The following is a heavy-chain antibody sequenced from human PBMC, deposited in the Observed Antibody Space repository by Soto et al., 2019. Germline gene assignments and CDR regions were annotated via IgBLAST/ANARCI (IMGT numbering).Heavy chain of an antibody. V-gene: IGHV4-30-4*01. CDR1: GGSISSGDYS. J-gene: IGHJ5*02. CDR2: IYNSGIT. CDR3: ARGVTVFGLVSRFWFDP. D-gene: IGHD3-3*01. Sequence: QVLLQESGPGLVKSSQTLSLTCTVSGGSISSGDYSWSWVRQSPGKGLEWIGHIYNSGITYYNPSLKSRVVIAIGTSWNQFSLRLNSLTAADRAVYFCARGVTVFGLVSRFWFDPWGQGTVVTVSS.